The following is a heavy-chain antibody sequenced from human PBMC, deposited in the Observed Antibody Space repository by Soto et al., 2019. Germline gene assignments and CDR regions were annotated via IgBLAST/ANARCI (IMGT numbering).Heavy chain of an antibody. V-gene: IGHV1-69*01. D-gene: IGHD5-18*01. CDR3: ARQQLDGSTNWFDP. Sequence: QVQLVQSGAEVKKPGSSVKVSCKASGGTFSSYAISWVRQAPGQGLEWMGGTIPIFDTTNYAQKFQGRVTITADESTSTAYMELSSLRSEDTAVYYCARQQLDGSTNWFDPWGQGTLVTVSS. CDR1: GGTFSSYA. CDR2: TIPIFDTT. J-gene: IGHJ5*02.